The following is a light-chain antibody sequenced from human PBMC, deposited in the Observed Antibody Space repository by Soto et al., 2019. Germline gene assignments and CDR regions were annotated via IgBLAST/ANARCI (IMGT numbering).Light chain of an antibody. CDR1: QSVSSSY. CDR2: GAS. Sequence: EIVLTQSPGTLSLSPGERATLSCRASQSVSSSYLAWYQQKPGQAPRLLIYGASSRATGNPDRFSGSGSGTDFTLTIIRLEPEDFAVYYCQQYGSSPTFGQGTKVEIK. V-gene: IGKV3-20*01. J-gene: IGKJ1*01. CDR3: QQYGSSPT.